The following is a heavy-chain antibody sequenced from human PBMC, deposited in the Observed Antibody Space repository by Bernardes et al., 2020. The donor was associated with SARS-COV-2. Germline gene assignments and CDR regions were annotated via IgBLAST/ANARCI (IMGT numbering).Heavy chain of an antibody. CDR1: GFTFSSLC. D-gene: IGHD3-22*01. J-gene: IGHJ4*02. Sequence: GGSLRLSCAASGFTFSSLCLSWVRQAPGKGLEWVANIKPDGQDGEKEYYVDSVRGRFTISRDDARKSLSLQMNSQRDDDTAVYYCATSRPPYNSGGFLAYWGQGALVTVSS. V-gene: IGHV3-7*01. CDR2: IKPDGQDGEKE. CDR3: ATSRPPYNSGGFLAY.